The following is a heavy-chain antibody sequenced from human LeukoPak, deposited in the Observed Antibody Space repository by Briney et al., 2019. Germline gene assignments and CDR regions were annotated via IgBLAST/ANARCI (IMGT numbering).Heavy chain of an antibody. J-gene: IGHJ6*02. CDR1: GYTFTGYY. D-gene: IGHD5-12*01. V-gene: IGHV1-2*02. Sequence: ASVKVSCKASGYTFTGYYMHWVRQAPGQGLEWMGWINPNSGGTNYAQKFQGRVTMTRDTSISTAYMELSRLRSDDTAVYYCARSGYSGYEALPYYYYGMDVWGQGTTVTVSS. CDR3: ARSGYSGYEALPYYYYGMDV. CDR2: INPNSGGT.